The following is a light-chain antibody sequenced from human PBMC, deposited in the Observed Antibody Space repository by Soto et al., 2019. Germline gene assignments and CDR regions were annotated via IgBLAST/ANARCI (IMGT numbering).Light chain of an antibody. CDR2: NVS. CDR3: CSYAGSSWV. CDR1: SSDVGGYNY. J-gene: IGLJ3*02. Sequence: QSALTQSRSVSGSPGQSVTISCTGTSSDVGGYNYVSWYQQHPGKAPKVIIHNVSERPSGVPDRFSGSKSGNTASLTISGLQAVDEADYYCCSYAGSSWVFGGGTKLTVL. V-gene: IGLV2-11*01.